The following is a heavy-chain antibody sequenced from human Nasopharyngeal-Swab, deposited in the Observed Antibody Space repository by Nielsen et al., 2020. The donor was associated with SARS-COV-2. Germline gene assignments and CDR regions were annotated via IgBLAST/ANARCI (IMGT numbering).Heavy chain of an antibody. CDR3: ARDYYDSSGPDFDY. Sequence: GESLKISCAASGFTFSSYEMNWVRQAPEKGLEWVSYISSSGSTIYYADSVKGRFTISRDNAKNSLYLQMNSLRAEDTAVYYCARDYYDSSGPDFDYWGQGTLVTVSS. V-gene: IGHV3-48*03. CDR2: ISSSGSTI. J-gene: IGHJ4*02. D-gene: IGHD3-22*01. CDR1: GFTFSSYE.